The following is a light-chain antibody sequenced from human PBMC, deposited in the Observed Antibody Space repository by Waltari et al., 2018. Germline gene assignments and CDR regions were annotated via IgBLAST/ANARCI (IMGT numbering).Light chain of an antibody. J-gene: IGLJ1*01. CDR3: QVWDSGSNHYV. V-gene: IGLV3-21*02. CDR1: KIGSKN. Sequence: SYELTQPPSVSVAPGQTARTTCAGAKIGSKNVHWYQHKPGQAPVLVGYDDGDRPSGIPERFSGSNSGNTAALTISRVDAGDEAEYYCQVWDSGSNHYVFGTVTKVTVL. CDR2: DDG.